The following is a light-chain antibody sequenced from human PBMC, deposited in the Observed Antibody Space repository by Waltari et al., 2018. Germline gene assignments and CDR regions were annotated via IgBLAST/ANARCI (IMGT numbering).Light chain of an antibody. CDR3: SSYISSSTLEL. Sequence: QSALTQPASVSGSPGQPITIYCPGTTSDVGGYHLVAWYPQHPGKAPKLMIFDVSNRPSGVSNRFSGSKSGNTASLTISGLQAEDEADYYCSSYISSSTLELFGGGTSLTVL. V-gene: IGLV2-14*03. J-gene: IGLJ2*01. CDR2: DVS. CDR1: TSDVGGYHL.